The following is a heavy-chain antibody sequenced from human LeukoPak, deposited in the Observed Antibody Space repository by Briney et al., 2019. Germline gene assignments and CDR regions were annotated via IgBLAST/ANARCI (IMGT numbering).Heavy chain of an antibody. CDR1: GGTFSSYA. J-gene: IGHJ6*03. CDR3: ARDRKQTDCSSTSCYTYYYYYMDV. V-gene: IGHV1-69*01. Sequence: SVKVSCKASGGTFSSYAISWVRQAPGQGLEWMGGIIPIFGTANYAQKFQGRVTITADESTSTAYMELSGLRSEDTAVYYCARDRKQTDCSSTSCYTYYYYYMDVWGKGTTVTVSS. D-gene: IGHD2-2*02. CDR2: IIPIFGTA.